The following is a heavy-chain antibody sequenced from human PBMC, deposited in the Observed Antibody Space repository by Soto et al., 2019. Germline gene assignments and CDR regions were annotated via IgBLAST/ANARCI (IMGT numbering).Heavy chain of an antibody. Sequence: ASVKVSCKSSGYTFTTYGLSCVRQAPGQGLEWMGWISVYNGNTNYARNLQGRVTMTTDTSTSTAYMELRSLRSDDTAVYYCARDRGQIVVYNYGMDVWGQGTTVTVSS. V-gene: IGHV1-18*01. D-gene: IGHD6-6*01. CDR3: ARDRGQIVVYNYGMDV. CDR1: GYTFTTYG. CDR2: ISVYNGNT. J-gene: IGHJ6*02.